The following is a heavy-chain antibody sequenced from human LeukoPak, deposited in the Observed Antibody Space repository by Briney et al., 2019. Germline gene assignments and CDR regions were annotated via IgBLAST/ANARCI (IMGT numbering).Heavy chain of an antibody. CDR2: IYYSGST. V-gene: IGHV4-59*01. D-gene: IGHD6-25*01. CDR1: GGSISGYF. CDR3: ASARLGSGLEGAFDI. J-gene: IGHJ3*02. Sequence: SETLSLTCTVSGGSISGYFWSWIRQPPGKGLEWIGDIYYSGSTNYNPSLKSRVTISVDTSKNQFSLKLSSVTAADTAVYYCASARLGSGLEGAFDIWGQGTMVTVSS.